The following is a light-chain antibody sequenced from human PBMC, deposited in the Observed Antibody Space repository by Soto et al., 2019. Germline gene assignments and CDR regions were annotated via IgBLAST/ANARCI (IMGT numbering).Light chain of an antibody. CDR3: QQYDSSLYT. CDR2: GAF. Sequence: EIVLTQSPGTLSLSPGERATLSCRASQIVNSRYLAWYQQKPGQAPRLLIYGAFSRATGIPDRFSGSVSGTDFALTSSRLEPEDFAVYYCQQYDSSLYTFGQGTKLEIK. J-gene: IGKJ2*01. CDR1: QIVNSRY. V-gene: IGKV3-20*01.